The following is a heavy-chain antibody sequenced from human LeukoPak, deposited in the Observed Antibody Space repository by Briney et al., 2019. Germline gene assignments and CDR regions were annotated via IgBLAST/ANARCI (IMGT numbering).Heavy chain of an antibody. J-gene: IGHJ4*02. D-gene: IGHD3-10*01. CDR1: GFTFSSYG. CDR2: ISYDGSNK. CDR3: ARSYGSGSYTGFDY. V-gene: IGHV3-30*03. Sequence: GGSLRLSCAASGFTFSSYGMHWVRQAPGKGLEWVAVISYDGSNKYYADSVKGRFTMSRDNSKNTLYLQMNSLRAEDTAVYYCARSYGSGSYTGFDYWGQGTLVTVSS.